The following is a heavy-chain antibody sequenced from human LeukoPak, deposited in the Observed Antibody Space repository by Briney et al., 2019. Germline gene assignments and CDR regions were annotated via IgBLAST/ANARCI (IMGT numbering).Heavy chain of an antibody. Sequence: GGSLRLSCAASGFTFSSYGMHWVRQAPGKGLEWVAVIWYAGSNKYYADSVKGRFTISRDNSKNTLYLQMNSLRAEDTAVYYCAKGLYGDSFFDYWGQGTLVTVSS. J-gene: IGHJ4*02. D-gene: IGHD4-17*01. CDR3: AKGLYGDSFFDY. CDR2: IWYAGSNK. CDR1: GFTFSSYG. V-gene: IGHV3-33*06.